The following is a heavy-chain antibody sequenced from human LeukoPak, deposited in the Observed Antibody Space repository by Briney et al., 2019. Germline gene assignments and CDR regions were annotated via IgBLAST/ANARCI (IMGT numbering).Heavy chain of an antibody. D-gene: IGHD6-19*01. V-gene: IGHV3-66*04. J-gene: IGHJ6*02. CDR1: GFTVSSNY. Sequence: PGGSLRVSCAASGFTVSSNYTSWVRQAPGKGLEWVSVIYSGGSTYYADSVKGRFTISRDNSKNTLYLQMNSLRDEDTAVYYCARPTGYSSGWYDYYYYYGMDVWGQGTTVTVSS. CDR2: IYSGGST. CDR3: ARPTGYSSGWYDYYYYYGMDV.